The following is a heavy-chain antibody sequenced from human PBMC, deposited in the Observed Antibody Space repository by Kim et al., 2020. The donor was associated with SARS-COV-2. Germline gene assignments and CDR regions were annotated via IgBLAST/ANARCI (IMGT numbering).Heavy chain of an antibody. V-gene: IGHV4-34*01. D-gene: IGHD6-19*01. J-gene: IGHJ4*02. CDR3: ARTYSSGWFLPY. CDR2: INHSGST. Sequence: SETLSLTCAVYGGSFSGYYWSWIRQPPGQGLEWIGEINHSGSTNYNPSLKSRVTISVDTSKNQFSLRLSSVTAADTAVYYCARTYSSGWFLPYWGQGALV. CDR1: GGSFSGYY.